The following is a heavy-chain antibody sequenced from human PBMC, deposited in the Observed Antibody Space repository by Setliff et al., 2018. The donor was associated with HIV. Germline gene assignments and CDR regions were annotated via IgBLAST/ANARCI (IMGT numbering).Heavy chain of an antibody. CDR1: GYSINSGYY. J-gene: IGHJ4*02. CDR3: ARRADYDGSGSPFDY. Sequence: PSETLSLTCAVSGYSINSGYYWGWIRQPPGKGLQWIASIYHGGSTYYNPSLRSRVTISVDTSKNLFSLKLDFVTAADTAVYYRARRADYDGSGSPFDYWGQGTLVTVSS. D-gene: IGHD3-10*01. V-gene: IGHV4-38-2*01. CDR2: IYHGGST.